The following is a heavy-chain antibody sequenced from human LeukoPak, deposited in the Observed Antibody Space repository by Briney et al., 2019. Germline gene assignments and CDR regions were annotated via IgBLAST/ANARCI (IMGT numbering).Heavy chain of an antibody. V-gene: IGHV4-61*02. Sequence: SQTLSLTCTVSGGSISSGSYYWRWIRQPAGKGVEWIGRIYTRGSTNYNPSLKSRVTISVDTSKNQFSLKLSSVTAADTAVYYCAREQPDSSGSKVYYYYYMDVWGKGTTVT. CDR3: AREQPDSSGSKVYYYYYMDV. CDR2: IYTRGST. CDR1: GGSISSGSYY. J-gene: IGHJ6*03. D-gene: IGHD3-22*01.